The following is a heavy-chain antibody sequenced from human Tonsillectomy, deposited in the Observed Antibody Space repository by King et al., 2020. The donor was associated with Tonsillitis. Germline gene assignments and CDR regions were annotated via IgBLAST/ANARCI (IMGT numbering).Heavy chain of an antibody. CDR3: TRDYQYYYDSTGYYVFDY. CDR1: GYTFTTSG. D-gene: IGHD3-22*01. V-gene: IGHV1-18*01. CDR2: ISTYNGNT. J-gene: IGHJ4*02. Sequence: QLVQSGAEVKKPGASVKVSCKSSGYTFTTSGITWVRQAPGQGLEWMGWISTYNGNTNYAQRLQGRVTMTTDTSTSTAYMELRSLRFDDTAVYYCTRDYQYYYDSTGYYVFDYWGQGTLVTVSS.